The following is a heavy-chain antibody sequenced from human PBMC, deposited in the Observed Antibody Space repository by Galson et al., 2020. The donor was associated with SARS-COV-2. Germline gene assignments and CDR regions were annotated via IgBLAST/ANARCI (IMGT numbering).Heavy chain of an antibody. CDR1: GYTFTSYG. J-gene: IGHJ4*02. CDR2: ISAYNGNT. D-gene: IGHD2-2*01. CDR3: ARGGYCTRSSCFPQWWIDY. V-gene: IGHV1-18*01. Sequence: ASVKVSCKASGYTFTSYGISWVRQAPGQGLEWMGWISAYNGNTNYAQKLQGRVTMTTDTSTSTAYMELRSLRSDDTALYYCARGGYCTRSSCFPQWWIDYWGLGTLVTVSS.